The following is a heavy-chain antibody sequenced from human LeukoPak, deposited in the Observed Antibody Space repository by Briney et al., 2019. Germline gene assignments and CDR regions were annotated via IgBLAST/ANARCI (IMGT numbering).Heavy chain of an antibody. CDR3: ARDDRAAADPWAEAFDI. V-gene: IGHV3-21*01. D-gene: IGHD6-13*01. J-gene: IGHJ3*02. CDR2: ISSSSSYI. CDR1: GFTFSSYS. Sequence: PGGSLRLSCAASGFTFSSYSMNWVRQAPGKGLEWVSSISSSSSYIYYADSVKGRFTISRDNAKNSLYLQMNSLRAEDTAVYYCARDDRAAADPWAEAFDIWGQGTMVTVSS.